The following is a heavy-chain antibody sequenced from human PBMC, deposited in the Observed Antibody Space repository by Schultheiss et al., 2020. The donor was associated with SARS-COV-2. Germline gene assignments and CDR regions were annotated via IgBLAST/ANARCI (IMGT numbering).Heavy chain of an antibody. J-gene: IGHJ6*02. Sequence: GGSLRLSCAASGFTFSIYEMNWVRQAPGKGLEWVSYISSSATTIDYADSVKGRFTISRDNAKNSLYLQMNSLRAEDTAVYYCARDGGAYYDFWSGYYSPNYYGMDVWGQGTTVTVSS. D-gene: IGHD3-3*01. V-gene: IGHV3-48*03. CDR3: ARDGGAYYDFWSGYYSPNYYGMDV. CDR2: ISSSATTI. CDR1: GFTFSIYE.